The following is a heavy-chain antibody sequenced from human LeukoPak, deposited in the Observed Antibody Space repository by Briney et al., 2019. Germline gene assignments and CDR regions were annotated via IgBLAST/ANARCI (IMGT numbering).Heavy chain of an antibody. CDR1: GFTFSSAC. CDR2: IRTKSDGETV. J-gene: IGHJ4*02. V-gene: IGHV3-15*07. Sequence: VGSLRLSCAASGFTFSSACLSWVRLAPGKGLEWVGRIRTKSDGETVDYAAPVKGRFTISRDDSKNTLFLQMNSLKTEDTAVYYCATPALGRRLYYYDYWGQGTLVTVSS. CDR3: ATPALGRRLYYYDY. D-gene: IGHD3-16*01.